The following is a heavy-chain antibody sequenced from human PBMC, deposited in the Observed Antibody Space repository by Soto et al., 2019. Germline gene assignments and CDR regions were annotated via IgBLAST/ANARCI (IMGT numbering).Heavy chain of an antibody. CDR1: GYIFTNFW. CDR3: ARSYSSAWFGAEFDY. V-gene: IGHV5-51*01. J-gene: IGHJ4*02. D-gene: IGHD6-19*01. CDR2: IFPGDSET. Sequence: GESLKISCKVSGYIFTNFWIGWVRQMPGQGLEWMGIIFPGDSETRYSPSFEGQVTISVDKSIATAYLQWSSLKASDSAMYYCARSYSSAWFGAEFDYWGQGTLVTVSS.